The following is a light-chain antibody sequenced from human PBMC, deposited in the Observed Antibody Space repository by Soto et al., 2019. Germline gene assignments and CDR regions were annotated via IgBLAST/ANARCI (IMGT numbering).Light chain of an antibody. V-gene: IGKV1-5*01. CDR3: QQYNSYSWT. J-gene: IGKJ1*01. CDR1: QSINNL. CDR2: DVS. Sequence: QMTQSPSTLSASVGDRVTITCRASQSINNLLAWYQQKPGKAPKFLIYDVSTLESGVPSRFSGSGSGTEFTLTISSLQPDDFATYYCQQYNSYSWTFSQGTIV.